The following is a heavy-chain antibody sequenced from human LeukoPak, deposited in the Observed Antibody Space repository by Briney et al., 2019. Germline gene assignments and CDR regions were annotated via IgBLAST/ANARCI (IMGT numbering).Heavy chain of an antibody. CDR3: ARSESSSPRRAFDM. J-gene: IGHJ3*02. V-gene: IGHV3-66*02. Sequence: GGSLRLSCAASGFSVSNNYMIWVRQAPGKGLEWVSGMFAAGSTYYADSVKGRFTISRDNSKNTVYLQMNSVRPEDTAVYYCARSESSSPRRAFDMWGRGTMVTVSS. D-gene: IGHD6-6*01. CDR1: GFSVSNNY. CDR2: MFAAGST.